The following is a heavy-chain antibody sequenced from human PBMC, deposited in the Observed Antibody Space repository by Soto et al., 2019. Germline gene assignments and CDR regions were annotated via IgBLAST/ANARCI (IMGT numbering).Heavy chain of an antibody. CDR3: AGNTHHGLDV. CDR2: VNPDGSRT. D-gene: IGHD5-18*01. J-gene: IGHJ6*02. Sequence: GGSLRLSCIGSGFTLRSFWMHWVRQGPGKGLTWVARVNPDGSRTTYADSVKGRFTISRDNAENTLFLEMSSLRVEDTGVYHCAGNTHHGLDVWGQGTTVTVSS. V-gene: IGHV3-74*01. CDR1: GFTLRSFW.